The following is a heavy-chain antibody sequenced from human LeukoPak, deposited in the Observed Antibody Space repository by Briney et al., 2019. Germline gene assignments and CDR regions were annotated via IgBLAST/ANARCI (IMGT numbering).Heavy chain of an antibody. CDR2: TYYRSKWYN. D-gene: IGHD6-13*01. CDR1: GDSVSSNSAA. V-gene: IGHV6-1*01. CDR3: ARNHDNIAAAALYWYFDL. J-gene: IGHJ2*01. Sequence: SQTLSLTCAISGDSVSSNSAAWNWIRQSPSRGLEWLGRTYYRSKWYNDYAVSVKSRITINPDTSKNQFSLQLNSVTPEDTAVYYCARNHDNIAAAALYWYFDLWGRGTLVTVSS.